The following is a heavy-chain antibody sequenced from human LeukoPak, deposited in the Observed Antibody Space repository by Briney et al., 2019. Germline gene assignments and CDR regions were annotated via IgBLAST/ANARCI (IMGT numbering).Heavy chain of an antibody. V-gene: IGHV1-69*13. Sequence: SVKVSCKASSYTFTSHGISWVRQAPGQGLEWMGGIIPIFGTANYAQKFQGRVTITADESTSTAYMELSSLRSEDTAVYYCARARNRYSSGWYDWGQGTLATVSS. CDR2: IIPIFGTA. J-gene: IGHJ4*02. D-gene: IGHD6-19*01. CDR1: SYTFTSHG. CDR3: ARARNRYSSGWYD.